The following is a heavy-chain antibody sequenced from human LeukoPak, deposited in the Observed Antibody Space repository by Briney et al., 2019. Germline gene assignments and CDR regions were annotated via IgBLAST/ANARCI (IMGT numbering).Heavy chain of an antibody. D-gene: IGHD3-22*01. CDR3: AKEYDSSGYNNWFDP. CDR2: ISGSGGST. Sequence: PGGSLRLSCAASGFTFSSYAMSWVRQAPGKGLEGVSAISGSGGSTYYADSVKGRFTISRDNSKNTLYLQMSSLRAEDTAVYYCAKEYDSSGYNNWFDPWGQGTLVTVSS. J-gene: IGHJ5*02. V-gene: IGHV3-23*01. CDR1: GFTFSSYA.